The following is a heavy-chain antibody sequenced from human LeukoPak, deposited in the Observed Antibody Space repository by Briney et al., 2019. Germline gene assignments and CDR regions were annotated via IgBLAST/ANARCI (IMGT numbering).Heavy chain of an antibody. Sequence: GGSLRLSCAASGFTFSSYSMNWVRQAPGKGLEWVSSISSSSSYIYYADSVKGRFTISRDNAKNSLYLQMNSLRAEDTAVYYCARTIFGVAAYFDYWGQGTLVTVSS. CDR2: ISSSSSYI. V-gene: IGHV3-21*01. CDR3: ARTIFGVAAYFDY. J-gene: IGHJ4*02. D-gene: IGHD3-3*01. CDR1: GFTFSSYS.